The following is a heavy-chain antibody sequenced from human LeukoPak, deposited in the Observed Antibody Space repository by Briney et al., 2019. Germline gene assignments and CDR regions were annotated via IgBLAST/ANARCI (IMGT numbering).Heavy chain of an antibody. CDR1: GFTFSNYA. V-gene: IGHV3-23*01. CDR2: ISSSGSGT. CDR3: AKDRGGNGGYFDY. Sequence: PGGSLRLSCAASGFTFSNYAMTWVRQAPGKGLEWVSAISSSGSGTYYADSVKGRFTISRDNSKNTLYLQMNSLRAEDTAVYYCAKDRGGNGGYFDYWGQGTLVTVSS. D-gene: IGHD4-23*01. J-gene: IGHJ4*02.